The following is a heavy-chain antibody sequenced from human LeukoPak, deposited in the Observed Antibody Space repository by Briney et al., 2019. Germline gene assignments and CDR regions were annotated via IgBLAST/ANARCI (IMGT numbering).Heavy chain of an antibody. Sequence: GGSLRLFCVVSGFTFSSYARSWVRQAPGEGLEWVSAISGSGGSTYYADSVKGRFTISRDNSKNTLYLQMNSLRAEDTAVYYCAKDVITTVNDWFDPWGQGTLVTVSS. V-gene: IGHV3-23*01. CDR1: GFTFSSYA. J-gene: IGHJ5*02. CDR2: ISGSGGST. D-gene: IGHD4-17*01. CDR3: AKDVITTVNDWFDP.